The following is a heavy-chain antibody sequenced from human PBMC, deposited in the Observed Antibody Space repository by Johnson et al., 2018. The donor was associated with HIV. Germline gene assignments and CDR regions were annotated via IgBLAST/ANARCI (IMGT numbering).Heavy chain of an antibody. CDR3: TRSIAATGRDALDI. CDR1: GFTVSSNY. V-gene: IGHV3-66*01. CDR2: IYSGGST. D-gene: IGHD6-13*01. J-gene: IGHJ3*02. Sequence: VQLVESGGGLVQPGGSLRLSCGASGFTVSSNYMSWVRQAPGKGLEWVSVIYSGGSTYYADSVKGRFTISRDNSKNTLYLQMNSLKTEDTAVYYCTRSIAATGRDALDIWGQGTMVTVSS.